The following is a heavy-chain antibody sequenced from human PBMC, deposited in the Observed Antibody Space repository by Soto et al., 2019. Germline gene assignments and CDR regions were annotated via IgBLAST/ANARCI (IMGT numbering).Heavy chain of an antibody. CDR2: ISSNGGST. J-gene: IGHJ4*02. CDR3: AFSYDFWSGYYVY. V-gene: IGHV3-64*01. Sequence: GGSLRLSCAASGFTFSSYAMHWVRQAPGKGLEYVSAISSNGGSTYYANSVKGRFTISRDNSKNTLYLQMGSLRAEDMAVYYCAFSYDFWSGYYVYWGPGTLVTVSS. D-gene: IGHD3-3*01. CDR1: GFTFSSYA.